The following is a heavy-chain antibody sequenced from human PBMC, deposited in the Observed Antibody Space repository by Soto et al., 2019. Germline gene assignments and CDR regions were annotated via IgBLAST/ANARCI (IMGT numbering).Heavy chain of an antibody. CDR2: IDPSDSYT. J-gene: IGHJ6*02. D-gene: IGHD1-26*01. CDR3: ATSYFSGSYRDYYYGMDV. CDR1: GYSFTSYW. V-gene: IGHV5-10-1*01. Sequence: GESLKNSCNGSGYSFTSYWISWVRQMPGKGLEWMGRIDPSDSYTNYSPSFQGHVTISADKSISTAYLQWSSLKASDTAMYYCATSYFSGSYRDYYYGMDVWGQGTTVTVSS.